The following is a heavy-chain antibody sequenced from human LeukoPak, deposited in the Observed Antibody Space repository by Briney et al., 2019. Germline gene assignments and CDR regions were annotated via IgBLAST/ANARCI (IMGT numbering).Heavy chain of an antibody. CDR2: INAGNGNT. CDR3: ARVSSGWYYFDY. D-gene: IGHD6-19*01. CDR1: GYTFTIYA. Sequence: ASVKVSCKASGYTFTIYAMHWVRQAPGQRLEWMGWINAGNGNTKYSQKFQGRVTITRDTSASTAYMELSSLRSEDTAVYYCARVSSGWYYFDYWGQGTLVTVSS. V-gene: IGHV1-3*01. J-gene: IGHJ4*02.